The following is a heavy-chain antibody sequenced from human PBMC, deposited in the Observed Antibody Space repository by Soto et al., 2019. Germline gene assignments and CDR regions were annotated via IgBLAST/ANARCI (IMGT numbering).Heavy chain of an antibody. CDR1: GFIFSTYT. J-gene: IGHJ6*02. Sequence: QVQLVESGGGVVLPGGSLRLSCAASGFIFSTYTMNWVLQAPGKGLEWVAVISSDGGNKYYADSVKGRFTISRDNSKDTLYLQMNRLSAEDTAMYYCAQGIPGYYYGMDVWGQGTTVTVSS. V-gene: IGHV3-30-3*01. CDR2: ISSDGGNK. CDR3: AQGIPGYYYGMDV. D-gene: IGHD5-18*01.